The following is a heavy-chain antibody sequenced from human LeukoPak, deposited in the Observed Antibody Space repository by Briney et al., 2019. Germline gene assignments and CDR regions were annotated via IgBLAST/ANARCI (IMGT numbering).Heavy chain of an antibody. CDR3: ARRKEQWLDYYYYMDV. CDR1: GGSISSSSYY. Sequence: SETLSLTCTVSGGSISSSSYYWAWIRQPPGKGLEWIGSIYYSGSTYYNPSLKSRVTISVDTSKNQFSLKLSSVTAADTAVYYCARRKEQWLDYYYYMDVWGKGTTVTVSS. CDR2: IYYSGST. D-gene: IGHD6-19*01. J-gene: IGHJ6*03. V-gene: IGHV4-39*07.